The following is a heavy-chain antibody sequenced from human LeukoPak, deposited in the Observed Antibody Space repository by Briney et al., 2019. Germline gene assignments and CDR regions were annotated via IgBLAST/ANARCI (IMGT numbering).Heavy chain of an antibody. V-gene: IGHV2-5*02. CDR1: GFSLSTSRVR. CDR2: IYPDHDK. CDR3: ARKRLIGYCSSPNWYGNCFHP. Sequence: SGPTLVNPTQTLTLTRTFSGFSLSTSRVRGGWLRQPPGKALEWLALIYPDHDKRYSPSLKSRLSIINDTSKNQVLLTMTNLDPLDTGTYYCARKRLIGYCSSPNWYGNCFHPWAEGTLVPVS. D-gene: IGHD2-2*01. J-gene: IGHJ5*02.